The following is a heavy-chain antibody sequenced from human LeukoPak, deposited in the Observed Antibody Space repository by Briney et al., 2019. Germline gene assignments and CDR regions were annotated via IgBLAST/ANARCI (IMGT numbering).Heavy chain of an antibody. CDR2: INHSGST. D-gene: IGHD3-3*01. V-gene: IGHV4-34*01. Sequence: SETLSLTCAVYGGSFSGYYWSWIRQPPGKGLEWIGEINHSGSTNYNPSLKSRLTISVDTSKNQFSLKLSSVTAADTAVYYCASFLYYDFWSGYSKGAFDIWGQGTMVTVSS. CDR1: GGSFSGYY. CDR3: ASFLYYDFWSGYSKGAFDI. J-gene: IGHJ3*02.